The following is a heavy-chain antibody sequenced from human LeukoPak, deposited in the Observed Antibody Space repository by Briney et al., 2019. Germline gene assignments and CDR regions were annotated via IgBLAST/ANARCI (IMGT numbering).Heavy chain of an antibody. D-gene: IGHD2-2*01. CDR3: ARDHCVSSGCYEDYYYGMDV. J-gene: IGHJ6*02. CDR2: INPNSGGT. V-gene: IGHV1-2*02. CDR1: GYTFTGYY. Sequence: ASVKVSCKASGYTFTGYYIQWVRQAPGQGLEWMGWINPNSGGTNYAQKFQGRVTMTRDTSISTAYMVLSRLRSDDTAVYFCARDHCVSSGCYEDYYYGMDVWGRGTTVTVSS.